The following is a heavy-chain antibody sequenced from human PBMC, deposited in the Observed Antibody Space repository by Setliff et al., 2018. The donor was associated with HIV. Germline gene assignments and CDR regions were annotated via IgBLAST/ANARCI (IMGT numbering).Heavy chain of an antibody. CDR3: ARNQGDSSGWYAGDF. Sequence: GASVKVSCKASGYTFTTYPMHWVRQAPGQGLEWRGVINTSGGSAGYAEKFRGRVTMTRDTSTNTVYMDLRNLRSEDTAVYYCARNQGDSSGWYAGDFWGHGTLVTVSS. CDR1: GYTFTTYP. D-gene: IGHD6-19*01. V-gene: IGHV1-46*01. J-gene: IGHJ4*01. CDR2: INTSGGSA.